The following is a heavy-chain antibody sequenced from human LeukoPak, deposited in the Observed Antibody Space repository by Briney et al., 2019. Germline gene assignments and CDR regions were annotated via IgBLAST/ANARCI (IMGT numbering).Heavy chain of an antibody. CDR3: ARSFKARYCSGGSCYSRPMNNYYYYGMDV. J-gene: IGHJ6*04. CDR1: GGSFSGYY. D-gene: IGHD2-15*01. V-gene: IGHV4-34*01. CDR2: INHSGST. Sequence: SETLSLTCAVYGGSFSGYYWSWIRQPPGKGLEWIGEINHSGSTNYNPSLKSRVTISVDTSKNQFSLKLSSVTAADTAVYYCARSFKARYCSGGSCYSRPMNNYYYYGMDVWGKGTTVTVSS.